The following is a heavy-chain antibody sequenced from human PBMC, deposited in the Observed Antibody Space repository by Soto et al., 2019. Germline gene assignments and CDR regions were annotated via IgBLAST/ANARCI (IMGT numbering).Heavy chain of an antibody. D-gene: IGHD4-17*01. J-gene: IGHJ4*02. Sequence: SETLSLTCTVSGGSISSGDYYWSWIRQPPGKGLEWIGYIYYSGSTYYNPSLKSRVTISVDTSKNQFSLKLSSVTAADTAVYYCASPAILRWQQDYWGQGTLVTVSS. CDR3: ASPAILRWQQDY. CDR1: GGSISSGDYY. CDR2: IYYSGST. V-gene: IGHV4-30-4*01.